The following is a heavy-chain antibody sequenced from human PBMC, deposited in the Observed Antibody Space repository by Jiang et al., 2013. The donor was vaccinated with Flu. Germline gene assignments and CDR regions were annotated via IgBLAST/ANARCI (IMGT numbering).Heavy chain of an antibody. CDR2: IIPISGTT. V-gene: IGHV1-69*06. CDR3: VRRRLSSRGYYFYGKDV. Sequence: EWMGRIIPISGTTKYAQKFQGRVTFTAANSTNTAYMDLSRLSSEDTAVYYCVRRRLSSRGYYFYGKDVWGQGTTLTVSS. D-gene: IGHD3-22*01. J-gene: IGHJ6*02.